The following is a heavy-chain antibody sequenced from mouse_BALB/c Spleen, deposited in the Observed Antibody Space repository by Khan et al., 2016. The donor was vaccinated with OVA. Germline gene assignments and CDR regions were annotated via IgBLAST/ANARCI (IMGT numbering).Heavy chain of an antibody. J-gene: IGHJ3*01. Sequence: QVQLKESGAELARPGASVKMSCKASGYTFTSYTIHWIKLRPGQGLEWIGYINPSNGYTNYNQKFKDKATLTADKSYTTAYMQLSSLTSDDSAVYNSVRDGAYYRNDGWFAYWGQGTLVTVSA. D-gene: IGHD2-14*01. CDR1: GYTFTSYT. V-gene: IGHV1-4*01. CDR3: VRDGAYYRNDGWFAY. CDR2: INPSNGYT.